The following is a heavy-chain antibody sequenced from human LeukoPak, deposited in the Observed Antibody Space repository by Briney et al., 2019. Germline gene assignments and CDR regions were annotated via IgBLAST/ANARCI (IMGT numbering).Heavy chain of an antibody. V-gene: IGHV3-21*01. D-gene: IGHD3-22*01. CDR2: ISSSSSYI. Sequence: GGSLRLSCAASGFTFSSYSMNWVRQAPGKGLEWVSSISSSSSYIYYADSAKGRYTISRDNAKNSLYLQMNSLRAEDTAVYYCARGLGYYYDSSGYFHYWGQGTLVTVSS. CDR1: GFTFSSYS. CDR3: ARGLGYYYDSSGYFHY. J-gene: IGHJ4*02.